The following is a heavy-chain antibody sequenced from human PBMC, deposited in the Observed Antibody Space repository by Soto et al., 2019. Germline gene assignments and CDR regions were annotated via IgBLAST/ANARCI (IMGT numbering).Heavy chain of an antibody. CDR3: AKYTTPCSGGNCYRNFDY. Sequence: PGGSLRLSCAASGFTFSSYPMSWVRQAPGKGLEWVSSIGAGADTTYYADSVKGRFTISRDNYKNTLFLQMNSLRADDTALYYCAKYTTPCSGGNCYRNFDYWGQGTLVTVSS. CDR1: GFTFSSYP. D-gene: IGHD2-15*01. CDR2: IGAGADTT. J-gene: IGHJ4*02. V-gene: IGHV3-23*01.